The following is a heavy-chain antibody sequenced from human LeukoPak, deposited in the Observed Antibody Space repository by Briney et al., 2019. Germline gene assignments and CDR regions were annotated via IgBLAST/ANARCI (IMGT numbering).Heavy chain of an antibody. D-gene: IGHD3-9*01. CDR1: GYTFTGYY. CDR3: ARYRYYDILTGYYIGYFDY. V-gene: IGHV1-2*06. CDR2: INPNSGGT. Sequence: ASVKVSCKASGYTFTGYYMHWVRQAPGQGLEWMGRINPNSGGTNYAQKFQGRVTMTRDTSISTAYMELSRLRSDDTAVYYCARYRYYDILTGYYIGYFDYWGRGTLVTVSS. J-gene: IGHJ4*02.